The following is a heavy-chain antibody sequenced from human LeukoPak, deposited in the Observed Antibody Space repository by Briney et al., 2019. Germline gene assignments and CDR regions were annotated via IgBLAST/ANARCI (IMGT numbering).Heavy chain of an antibody. V-gene: IGHV6-1*01. CDR2: TYYRSKWYN. Sequence: SQTLSLTCAISGDSVSSNSAAWNWIRQCPSRGLEWLGRTYYRSKWYNDYAVSVKSRITINPDTSKNQFSLQLNSVTAADTAVYYCVLVTRLYHFDYWGQGTLVTVSS. CDR1: GDSVSSNSAA. CDR3: VLVTRLYHFDY. D-gene: IGHD2-2*02. J-gene: IGHJ4*02.